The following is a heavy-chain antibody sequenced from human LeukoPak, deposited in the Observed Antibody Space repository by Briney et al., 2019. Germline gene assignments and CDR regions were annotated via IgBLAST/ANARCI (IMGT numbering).Heavy chain of an antibody. V-gene: IGHV3-73*01. Sequence: GGSLKLSCAAYGFTLSGSVMHWVRQAWGKGGEWVGRIRRKAKSYTTAYAAWVKGRFTISRDDSKNTAYLQMNSLKTEDTAVYYCTRLWGVPPDYWGQGTLVTVSS. J-gene: IGHJ4*02. D-gene: IGHD3-16*01. CDR1: GFTLSGSV. CDR2: IRRKAKSYTT. CDR3: TRLWGVPPDY.